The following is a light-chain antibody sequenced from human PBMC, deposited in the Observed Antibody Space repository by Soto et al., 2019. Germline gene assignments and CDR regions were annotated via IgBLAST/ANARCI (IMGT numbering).Light chain of an antibody. V-gene: IGKV3-11*01. CDR1: QSVSSY. CDR2: DAS. CDR3: QQRSNWPIT. J-gene: IGKJ5*01. Sequence: EIVLTQSPATLSLSPGERATLSCRASQSVSSYLAWYQQKPGQAPRLLIYDASNRATGIPARFSGSGSGTDFTLTISSLEPEDFAVYYGQQRSNWPIT.